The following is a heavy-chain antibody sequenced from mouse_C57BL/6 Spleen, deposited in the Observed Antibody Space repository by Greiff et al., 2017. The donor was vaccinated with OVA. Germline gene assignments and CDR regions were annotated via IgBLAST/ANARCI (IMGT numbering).Heavy chain of an antibody. CDR2: ISYSGST. CDR1: GYSITSGYD. Sequence: EVQLVESGPGMVKPSQSLSLTCTVTGYSITSGYDWHWIRHFPGNKLEWMAYISYSGSTTYNPSLKSRISITHDTSKNHFFLKLNSVTTEDTATYYCARGDYSNYERYFDVWGTGTTVTVSS. CDR3: ARGDYSNYERYFDV. J-gene: IGHJ1*03. V-gene: IGHV3-1*01. D-gene: IGHD2-5*01.